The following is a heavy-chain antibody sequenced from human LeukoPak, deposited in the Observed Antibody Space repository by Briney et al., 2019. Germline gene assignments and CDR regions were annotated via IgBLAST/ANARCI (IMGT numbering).Heavy chain of an antibody. V-gene: IGHV3-43*02. D-gene: IGHD6-19*01. Sequence: GGSLRLSCAASGFTCDDYAMHWVRQAPGKGLEWVSLISGDGGSTYYADSVKGRFTISRDNSKNSLYLQMNSLRTEDTALYYCAKDNGYSSGWYKEDYWGQGTLVTVSS. CDR1: GFTCDDYA. J-gene: IGHJ4*02. CDR3: AKDNGYSSGWYKEDY. CDR2: ISGDGGST.